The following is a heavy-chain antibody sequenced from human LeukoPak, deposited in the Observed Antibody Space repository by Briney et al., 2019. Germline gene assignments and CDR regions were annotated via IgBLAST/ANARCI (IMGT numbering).Heavy chain of an antibody. CDR3: ARCFGSGSWVLSD. D-gene: IGHD6-19*01. V-gene: IGHV3-23*01. CDR2: LTCSGCST. Sequence: GRSLSLSRAVSVFTFSTYGMSWVRQAPGKGLEWVSGLTCSGCSTYYADSAKGRFTISRDNSKNTLYLQMNSLGVEDTAMFYCARCFGSGSWVLSDWGQGTLVTVSS. CDR1: VFTFSTYG. J-gene: IGHJ4*02.